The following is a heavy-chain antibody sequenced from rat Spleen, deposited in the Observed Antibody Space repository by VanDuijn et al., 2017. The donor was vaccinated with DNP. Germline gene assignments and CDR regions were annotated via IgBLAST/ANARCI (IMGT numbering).Heavy chain of an antibody. Sequence: EVQLVETGGNLVQPGKSLKLTCATSGVTFNDAWMHWVRQSPHKQLEWIAQIQAKSTNYATHYADSVRGRFTISRDDSRSSIYLQMNSLKEEDTAIYYCVWEGPFNWIAHWGQGSLVTVSS. CDR3: VWEGPFNWIAH. V-gene: IGHV6-8*01. CDR2: IQAKSTNYAT. D-gene: IGHD5-1*01. CDR1: GVTFNDAW. J-gene: IGHJ3*01.